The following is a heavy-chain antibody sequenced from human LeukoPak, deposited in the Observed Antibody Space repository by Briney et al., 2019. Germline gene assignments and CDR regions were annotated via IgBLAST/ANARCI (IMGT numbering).Heavy chain of an antibody. Sequence: GGSLRLSCAASGFTFSSYAVSWVRQAPGKGLEWVSAISGSGGSTYYADSVKGRFTISRDNSKNTLYLQMNSLRAEDTAVYYCAKDDTLGSYSHWGQGTLVTVSS. J-gene: IGHJ4*02. CDR2: ISGSGGST. D-gene: IGHD1-26*01. CDR3: AKDDTLGSYSH. CDR1: GFTFSSYA. V-gene: IGHV3-23*01.